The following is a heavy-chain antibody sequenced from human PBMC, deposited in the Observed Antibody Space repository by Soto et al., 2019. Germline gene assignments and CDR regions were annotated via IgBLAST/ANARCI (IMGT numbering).Heavy chain of an antibody. Sequence: SETLSLTCAVYGGSFSGYYWSWIRQPPGKGLEWIGEINHSGSTNYNPSLKSRVTISVDTSRNQFSLKLSSVTAADTAVYYCARVPRIAAAGTWAWSFDPCGHGTLVTVSS. J-gene: IGHJ5*02. CDR2: INHSGST. CDR1: GGSFSGYY. V-gene: IGHV4-34*01. CDR3: ARVPRIAAAGTWAWSFDP. D-gene: IGHD6-13*01.